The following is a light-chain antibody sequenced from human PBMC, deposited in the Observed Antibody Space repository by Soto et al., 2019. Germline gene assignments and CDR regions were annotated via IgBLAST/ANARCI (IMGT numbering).Light chain of an antibody. V-gene: IGKV3-15*01. Sequence: EIVMTQSPATLSVSPGGRATLSCRASQSIGDTLAWYQQKPGQAPRLLIYGASSRVTGFPARFSGGGSGTDFTLTISRLEPEDFAVYYCQQYGASPATFGQGTKVDI. CDR2: GAS. CDR1: QSIGDT. J-gene: IGKJ1*01. CDR3: QQYGASPAT.